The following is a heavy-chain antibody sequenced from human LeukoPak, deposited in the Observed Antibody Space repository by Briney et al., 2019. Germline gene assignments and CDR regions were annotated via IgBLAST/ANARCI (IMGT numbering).Heavy chain of an antibody. CDR1: GFTVSSNY. J-gene: IGHJ4*02. CDR2: IYSGGST. V-gene: IGHV3-53*01. D-gene: IGHD6-6*01. Sequence: GGSLRLSCAASGFTVSSNYMSWVRQAPGKGLEWVSVIYSGGSTYYADSVKGRFTISRDNAKNSLYLQMNSLRAEDTAVYYCARVYSSLSAYFDYWGQGTLVTVSS. CDR3: ARVYSSLSAYFDY.